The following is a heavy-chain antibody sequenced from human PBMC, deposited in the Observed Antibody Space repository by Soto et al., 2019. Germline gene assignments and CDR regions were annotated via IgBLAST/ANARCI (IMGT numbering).Heavy chain of an antibody. CDR3: ARAHKQGGYEEDAFET. Sequence: QVQLVQSGAEVKKPGSSVKVSCKASGGTFSSDAISWLRQAPGQGLQWMGGIIPMFGPADYAQKFQGRVTVTADESTSTAYMEMTSLRSEDTAVYYCARAHKQGGYEEDAFETWGQGTVVTVSS. CDR1: GGTFSSDA. CDR2: IIPMFGPA. J-gene: IGHJ3*02. D-gene: IGHD5-12*01. V-gene: IGHV1-69*01.